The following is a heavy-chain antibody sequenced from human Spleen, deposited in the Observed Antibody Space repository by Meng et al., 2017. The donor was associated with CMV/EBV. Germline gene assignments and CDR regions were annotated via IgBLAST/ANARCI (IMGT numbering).Heavy chain of an antibody. D-gene: IGHD6-13*01. V-gene: IGHV4-34*01. CDR1: CGSVCGYY. CDR2: NNHSGST. J-gene: IGHJ4*02. Sequence: QVPLEQGGAVLFKAWETLPLACVVYCGSVCGYYWSWNGHPQGKGLEWIGENNHSGSTNYNPYLKSRVTISVDTSKNQFSLTLSSVTAADTAVYYCARGQGYSSSWSWLDYWGQGTLVTVSS. CDR3: ARGQGYSSSWSWLDY.